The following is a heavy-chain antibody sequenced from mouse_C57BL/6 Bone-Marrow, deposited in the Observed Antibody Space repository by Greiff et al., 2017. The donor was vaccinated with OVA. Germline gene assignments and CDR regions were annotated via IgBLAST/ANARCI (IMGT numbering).Heavy chain of an antibody. CDR3: NRGDWDDFDY. V-gene: IGHV6-6*01. D-gene: IGHD4-1*01. J-gene: IGHJ2*01. CDR1: GFTFSDAW. CDR2: IRNKANNHAT. Sequence: EVKLLESGGGLVQPGGSMKLSCAASGFTFSDAWMDWVRQSPEKGLEWVAEIRNKANNHATYYAESVKGRFTISRNDSKSSVYLQMNSLRAEDTGIYYCNRGDWDDFDYWGQGTTLTVSS.